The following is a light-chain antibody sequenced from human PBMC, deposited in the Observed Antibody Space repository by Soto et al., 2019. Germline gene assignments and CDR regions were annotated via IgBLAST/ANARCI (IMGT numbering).Light chain of an antibody. CDR1: SSNIGSNY. J-gene: IGLJ1*01. CDR3: AAWDDSLSAHYV. V-gene: IGLV1-47*02. CDR2: SNN. Sequence: QAVVTQPPSASGTPGQRVTISCSGSSSNIGSNYVYWYQQLPGTAPKLLIYSNNQRPSGVPDRFSGSKSGTSASLAISGLRSEDEADYYCAAWDDSLSAHYVFGTGTKVTVL.